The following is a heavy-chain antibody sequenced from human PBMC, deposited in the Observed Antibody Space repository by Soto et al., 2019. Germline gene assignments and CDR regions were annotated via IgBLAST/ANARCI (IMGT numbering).Heavy chain of an antibody. CDR3: TTDRYDSSGYYYSYYYYYGMDV. CDR1: GFTFSNAW. CDR2: IKSKTDGGTT. D-gene: IGHD3-22*01. V-gene: IGHV3-15*07. J-gene: IGHJ6*02. Sequence: EVQLVESGGGLVKPGGSLRLSCAASGFTFSNAWMNWVRQAPGKGLEWVGRIKSKTDGGTTDYAAPVKGRFTISRDDSKITLYLQMNSLKTEDTAVYYCTTDRYDSSGYYYSYYYYYGMDVWGQGTTVTVSS.